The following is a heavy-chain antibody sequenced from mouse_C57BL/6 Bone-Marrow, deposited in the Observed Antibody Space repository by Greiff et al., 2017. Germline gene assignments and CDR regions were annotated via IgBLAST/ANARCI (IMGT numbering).Heavy chain of an antibody. Sequence: QVQLQQPGPELVKPGASVKLSCKASGYTFTSYWMYWVKQRPGQGLEWIGNINPSNGGTNYNEKFKSKATLTVDKSYSPAYMQLSSLTSEDSAVYYCARDGYYASDYWGQGTSVTVSS. V-gene: IGHV1-53*01. CDR1: GYTFTSYW. J-gene: IGHJ4*01. CDR3: ARDGYYASDY. D-gene: IGHD2-3*01. CDR2: INPSNGGT.